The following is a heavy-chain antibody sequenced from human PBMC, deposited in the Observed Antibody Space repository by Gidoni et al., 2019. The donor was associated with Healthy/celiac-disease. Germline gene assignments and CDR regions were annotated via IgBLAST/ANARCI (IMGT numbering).Heavy chain of an antibody. J-gene: IGHJ4*02. Sequence: EVQLVESGGGLVKPGGSLRLSCPASGFPSSSFSMNWVRQTPGTGLEWVSAISSSGSYIYYADSVKGRFTISRDNAKNSLYLQMNSLRAEDTAVYYCARDLAQDIVVVPAVPIDYWGQGTLVTVSS. CDR1: GFPSSSFS. V-gene: IGHV3-21*01. CDR2: ISSSGSYI. D-gene: IGHD2-2*01. CDR3: ARDLAQDIVVVPAVPIDY.